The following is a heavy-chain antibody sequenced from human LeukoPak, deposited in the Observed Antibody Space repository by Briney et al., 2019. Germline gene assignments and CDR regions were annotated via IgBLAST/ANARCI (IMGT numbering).Heavy chain of an antibody. D-gene: IGHD2-2*01. V-gene: IGHV3-53*01. CDR1: GFTFSSNA. J-gene: IGHJ4*02. CDR2: IYSGGST. Sequence: PGGSLRLSCAASGFTFSSNAMSWVRQAPGKGLEWVSVIYSGGSTYYADSVKGRFTISRDNSKNTLYLQMNSLRAEDTAVYYCARGQHYFDYWGQGTLVTVSS. CDR3: ARGQHYFDY.